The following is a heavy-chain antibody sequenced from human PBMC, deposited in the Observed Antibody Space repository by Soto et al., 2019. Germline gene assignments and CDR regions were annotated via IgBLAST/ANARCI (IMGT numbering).Heavy chain of an antibody. D-gene: IGHD2-2*01. CDR1: RFTFSSYS. CDR3: AKRFCDTTRCYYFDY. Sequence: EVQLVESGGGLVQPGGSLRLSCIASRFTFSSYSMNWVRQAPGKGLEWVAYISTSSSTMYYADSVKGRFTISRDNAKNSLYLQMNSLRDEDTAVYYCAKRFCDTTRCYYFDYWGQGALVTVSS. V-gene: IGHV3-48*02. CDR2: ISTSSSTM. J-gene: IGHJ4*02.